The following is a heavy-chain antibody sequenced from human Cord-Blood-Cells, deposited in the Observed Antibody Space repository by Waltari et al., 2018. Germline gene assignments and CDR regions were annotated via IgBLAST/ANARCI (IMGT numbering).Heavy chain of an antibody. CDR3: ACVGRYCSGGSCYVDY. Sequence: QVQLVQSGAEVKKPGSSVKVSCKASGGTFSSYAISWVRQAPGQGLEWMGGLIPIFGTANYAQKFQGRVTITAGESTSTAYMELRSLVSEYTAVYYCACVGRYCSGGSCYVDYWGQGTLVTVSS. CDR2: LIPIFGTA. V-gene: IGHV1-69*01. D-gene: IGHD2-15*01. J-gene: IGHJ4*02. CDR1: GGTFSSYA.